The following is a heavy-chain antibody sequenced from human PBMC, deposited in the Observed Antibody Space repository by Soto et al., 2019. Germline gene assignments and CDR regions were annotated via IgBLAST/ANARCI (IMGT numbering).Heavy chain of an antibody. CDR1: GFTFSSYG. V-gene: IGHV3-33*01. J-gene: IGHJ4*02. CDR2: IWYDGSNK. CDR3: ARELPSITFGGVIVDY. Sequence: GGSLRLPCAASGFTFSSYGMHWVRQAPGKGLEWVAVIWYDGSNKYYADSVKGRFTISRDNSKNTLYLQMNSLRAEDTAVYYCARELPSITFGGVIVDYWGQGTLVTVSS. D-gene: IGHD3-16*02.